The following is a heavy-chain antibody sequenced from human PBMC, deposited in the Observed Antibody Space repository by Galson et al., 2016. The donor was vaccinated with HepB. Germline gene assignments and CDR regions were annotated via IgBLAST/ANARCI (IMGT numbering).Heavy chain of an antibody. Sequence: SLRLSCAASGFSFSSYDMHWVRQATGKGLEWVSAIGISGATYYSDSVRGRFTISRENARDSFYLQMNGLTAGDTALYYCVRAFTTTWYHFDYWSQGTVVTVSS. CDR3: VRAFTTTWYHFDY. J-gene: IGHJ4*02. CDR1: GFSFSSYD. V-gene: IGHV3-13*01. D-gene: IGHD3-22*01. CDR2: IGISGAT.